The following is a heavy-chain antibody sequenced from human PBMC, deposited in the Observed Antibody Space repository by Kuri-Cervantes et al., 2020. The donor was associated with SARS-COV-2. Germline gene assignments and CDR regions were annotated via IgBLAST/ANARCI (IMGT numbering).Heavy chain of an antibody. V-gene: IGHV3-48*04. CDR3: ARRNDFWSGAYFDY. Sequence: LSLTCAASGFTFSSYSMNWVRQAPGKGLEWVPYISSSGSTIYYADSVKGRFTISRDNAKNSLYLQMNSLRAEDTAVYYCARRNDFWSGAYFDYWGQGTLVTVSS. CDR2: ISSSGSTI. D-gene: IGHD3-3*01. J-gene: IGHJ4*02. CDR1: GFTFSSYS.